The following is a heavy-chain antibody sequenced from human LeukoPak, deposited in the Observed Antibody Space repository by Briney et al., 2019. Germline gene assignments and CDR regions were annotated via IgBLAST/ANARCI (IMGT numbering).Heavy chain of an antibody. CDR1: GVSFSGYY. V-gene: IGHV4-34*01. J-gene: IGHJ6*04. D-gene: IGHD3-16*02. Sequence: SETLSLTCAVYGVSFSGYYWSWIRQPPGKGLEWIGEINHSGSTNYNPSLKSRVTISVDTSKNQFSLKLSSVTAADTAVYYCARVRVINFYYYGMDVWGKGTTVTVSS. CDR2: INHSGST. CDR3: ARVRVINFYYYGMDV.